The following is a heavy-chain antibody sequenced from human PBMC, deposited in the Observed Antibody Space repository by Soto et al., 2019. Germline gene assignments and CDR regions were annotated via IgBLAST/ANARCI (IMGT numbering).Heavy chain of an antibody. J-gene: IGHJ6*02. V-gene: IGHV5-51*01. CDR3: AGGYSYGYYYYGMDV. Sequence: GESLKISCKGSGYSFTSYWIGWVRQMPGKGLEWMGIIYPGDSDTRYSPSFQGQVTISADKSISTAYLQWSSLKASDTAMYYCAGGYSYGYYYYGMDVWGQGTTVTVS. D-gene: IGHD5-18*01. CDR2: IYPGDSDT. CDR1: GYSFTSYW.